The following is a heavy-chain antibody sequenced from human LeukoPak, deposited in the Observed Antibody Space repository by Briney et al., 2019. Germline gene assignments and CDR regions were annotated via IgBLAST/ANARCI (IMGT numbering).Heavy chain of an antibody. CDR1: GGSISSYY. D-gene: IGHD3-3*01. J-gene: IGHJ4*02. V-gene: IGHV4-4*07. Sequence: SETLSLTCTVSGGSISSYYWSWIRQPAGKGLEWIGRIYTSGSTNYNPSLKSRVTMSVDTSKNQFSLKLSSVTAADTAVYYCARDSSRFLEWLPGEGYYFDYWGQGTLVTVSS. CDR2: IYTSGST. CDR3: ARDSSRFLEWLPGEGYYFDY.